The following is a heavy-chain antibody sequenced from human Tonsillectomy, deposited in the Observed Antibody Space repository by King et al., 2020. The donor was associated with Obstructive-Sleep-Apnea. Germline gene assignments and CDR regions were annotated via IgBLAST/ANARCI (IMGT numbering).Heavy chain of an antibody. J-gene: IGHJ5*02. D-gene: IGHD3-22*01. CDR2: IYYSGST. Sequence: LQESGPGLVKPSETLSLTCTVSGGSLSSYYWSWIRQPPGKGLEWIGYIYYSGSTNYNPSLKSRVTISVDTSKNQFSLKLSSVTAVDTAVYYCARLDSSGYPPYTWGQRTLFSVSS. V-gene: IGHV4-59*08. CDR3: ARLDSSGYPPYT. CDR1: GGSLSSYY.